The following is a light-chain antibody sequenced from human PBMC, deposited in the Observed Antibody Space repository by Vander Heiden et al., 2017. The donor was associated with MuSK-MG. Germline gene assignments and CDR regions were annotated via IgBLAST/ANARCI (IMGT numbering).Light chain of an antibody. V-gene: IGLV2-14*03. CDR2: DVS. CDR1: SSDVGGYNY. J-gene: IGLJ2*01. Sequence: QSALTQPASVSVSPGQSITISCTGTSSDVGGYNYVSWYQQHPGKATKLMIFDVSNRPSGVSNRFSGSKSGNTASLTISGLQAEDEADYYCNSYTSSSTVVFGGGTKLTVL. CDR3: NSYTSSSTVV.